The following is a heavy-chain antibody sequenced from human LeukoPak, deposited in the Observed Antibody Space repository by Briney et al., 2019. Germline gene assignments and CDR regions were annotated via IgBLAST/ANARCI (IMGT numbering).Heavy chain of an antibody. CDR2: IYYSGST. Sequence: SETLSRTCTVSGGSISSSSYYWGWIRQPPGKGLEWIGSIYYSGSTYYNPSLKSRVTISVDTSKNQFSLKLSSVTAADTAVYYCASPPVDYDSSWGQGTLVTVSS. V-gene: IGHV4-39*01. CDR3: ASPPVDYDSS. D-gene: IGHD3-22*01. J-gene: IGHJ4*02. CDR1: GGSISSSSYY.